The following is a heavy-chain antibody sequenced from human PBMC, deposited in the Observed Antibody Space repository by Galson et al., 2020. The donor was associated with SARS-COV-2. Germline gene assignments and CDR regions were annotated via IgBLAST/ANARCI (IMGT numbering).Heavy chain of an antibody. J-gene: IGHJ6*02. Sequence: PSETLSLTCTVSGGSISSSSYYWGWIRPPPGKGLEWIGSIYYSGSTYYNPSLKSRVTISVDTSKNQFSLKLSSVTAADTAVYYCASNSITMVRGVIINYYYGMDVWGQGTTVTVSS. D-gene: IGHD3-10*01. CDR1: GGSISSSSYY. CDR2: IYYSGST. V-gene: IGHV4-39*07. CDR3: ASNSITMVRGVIINYYYGMDV.